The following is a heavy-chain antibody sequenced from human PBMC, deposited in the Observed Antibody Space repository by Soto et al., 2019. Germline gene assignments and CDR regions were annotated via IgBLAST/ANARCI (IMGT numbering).Heavy chain of an antibody. Sequence: SVKVSCKASGGTFSSYAISWVRQAPGQGLEWMGGIIPIFGTANYAQKFQGRVTITADESTSTAYMELSSLRSEDTAVYYCARETAYSYGFSSLGYWGQGTLVTVSS. CDR3: ARETAYSYGFSSLGY. V-gene: IGHV1-69*13. D-gene: IGHD5-18*01. J-gene: IGHJ4*02. CDR1: GGTFSSYA. CDR2: IIPIFGTA.